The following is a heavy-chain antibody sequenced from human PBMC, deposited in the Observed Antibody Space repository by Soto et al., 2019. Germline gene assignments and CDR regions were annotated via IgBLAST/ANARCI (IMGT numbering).Heavy chain of an antibody. J-gene: IGHJ4*02. CDR2: IIPIFGTA. Sequence: SVKVSCKASGGTFSGYAISWVRQAPGQGLEWMGGIIPIFGTANYAQKFQGRVTITADESTSTAYMELSSLRSEDTAVYYCARTKGYSSSWYGVYYFDYWGQGTLVTVSS. CDR1: GGTFSGYA. CDR3: ARTKGYSSSWYGVYYFDY. D-gene: IGHD6-13*01. V-gene: IGHV1-69*13.